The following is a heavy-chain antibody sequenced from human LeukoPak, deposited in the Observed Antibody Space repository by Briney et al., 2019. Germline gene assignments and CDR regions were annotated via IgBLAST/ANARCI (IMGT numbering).Heavy chain of an antibody. CDR2: FSGTSTN. D-gene: IGHD6-19*01. CDR1: GFTFSSYA. V-gene: IGHV3-23*01. Sequence: GGSLRLSCAASGFTFSSYAMSWVRQAPGKGLEWVSTFSGTSTNSYADAVKGRVTISRDNSKNTLYLQMNSLRAEDTAVYYCAKLKQWKPQRYFFEYWGQGAQVTVAS. CDR3: AKLKQWKPQRYFFEY. J-gene: IGHJ4*02.